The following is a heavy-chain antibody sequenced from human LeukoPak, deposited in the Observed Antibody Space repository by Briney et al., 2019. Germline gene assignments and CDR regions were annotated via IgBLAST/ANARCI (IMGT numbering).Heavy chain of an antibody. CDR1: GFTFSSYD. CDR3: AVGAAGLDY. D-gene: IGHD6-13*01. V-gene: IGHV3-13*01. J-gene: IGHJ4*02. CDR2: IGTAGDT. Sequence: SGGSLRLSCAASGFTFSSYDMHWVRQPTGKGLEWVSAIGTAGDTYYSHSVKGRFTISRENAKNSLYLHMNSLRAEDTAVYYCAVGAAGLDYWGQGTQVTVSS.